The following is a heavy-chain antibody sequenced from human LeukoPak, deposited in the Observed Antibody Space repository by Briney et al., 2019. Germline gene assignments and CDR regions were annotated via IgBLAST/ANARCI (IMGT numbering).Heavy chain of an antibody. CDR3: ARHPITMVRPYYFDY. CDR1: GYSFTTYW. CDR2: IYLSDSDT. J-gene: IGHJ4*02. V-gene: IGHV5-51*01. D-gene: IGHD3-10*01. Sequence: GESLQISCTGSGYSFTTYWIGWVRQMPEKVLEWTVIIYLSDSDTRYSPSFQGQVTISADKSISTAYLRWSSLKASHTAMYYCARHPITMVRPYYFDYWGQGTLVTVSS.